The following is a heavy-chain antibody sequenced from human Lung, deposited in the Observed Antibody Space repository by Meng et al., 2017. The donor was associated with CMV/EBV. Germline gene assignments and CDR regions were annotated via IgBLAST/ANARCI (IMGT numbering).Heavy chain of an antibody. CDR2: ISGSGGST. J-gene: IGHJ4*02. Sequence: EVQLLEXXVGLVQAGXCVRPSXAASGFTFSSYAMSWVRKAPGKGLEWVSAISGSGGSTYYADSVKGRFTISRDNSKNTLYLQMNSLRAEDTAVYYCAKVVSYDFWSGYSPVDYWGQGTLVTVSS. D-gene: IGHD3-3*01. CDR1: GFTFSSYA. CDR3: AKVVSYDFWSGYSPVDY. V-gene: IGHV3-23*01.